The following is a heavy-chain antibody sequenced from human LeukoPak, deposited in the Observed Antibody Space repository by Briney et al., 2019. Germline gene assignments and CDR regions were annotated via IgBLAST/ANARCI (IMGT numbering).Heavy chain of an antibody. CDR2: IYSGGST. Sequence: GGSLRLSCAASGFTVSSNYMSWVRQAPGKGLEWVSVIYSGGSTYYADSVKGRFTISKDNSKNTLYLQMNSLRAEDTAVYYCARLYCSGGSCYSRHYYYYMDVWGKGTTVTVSS. CDR3: ARLYCSGGSCYSRHYYYYMDV. V-gene: IGHV3-53*01. CDR1: GFTVSSNY. D-gene: IGHD2-15*01. J-gene: IGHJ6*03.